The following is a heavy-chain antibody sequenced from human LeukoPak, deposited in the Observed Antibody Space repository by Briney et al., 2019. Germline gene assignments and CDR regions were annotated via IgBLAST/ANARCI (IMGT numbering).Heavy chain of an antibody. D-gene: IGHD6-13*01. Sequence: GGSLRLTCAASGLTFSTYAMSWVRQAPGKGLEWVSTISGSGGSTYYADSVKGRFTISRDNPKNTLYLQMNSLRAEDTAVYYCAKATYSSSWNLYFDYWGQGTLVTVSS. CDR3: AKATYSSSWNLYFDY. CDR2: ISGSGGST. CDR1: GLTFSTYA. J-gene: IGHJ4*02. V-gene: IGHV3-23*01.